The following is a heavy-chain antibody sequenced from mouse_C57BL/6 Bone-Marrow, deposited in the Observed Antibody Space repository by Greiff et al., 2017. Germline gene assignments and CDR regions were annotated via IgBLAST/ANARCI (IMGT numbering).Heavy chain of an antibody. V-gene: IGHV5-4*03. D-gene: IGHD1-1*02. J-gene: IGHJ3*01. Sequence: EVKLMGSGGGLVKPGGSLKLSCAASGFTFSSYAMSWVRQTPEKRLEWVATISDGGSYTYYPDNVKGRFTISRDNAKNNLYLQMSHLKSEDTAMYYCAKSILCPFAYWGQGTLVTVSA. CDR2: ISDGGSYT. CDR3: AKSILCPFAY. CDR1: GFTFSSYA.